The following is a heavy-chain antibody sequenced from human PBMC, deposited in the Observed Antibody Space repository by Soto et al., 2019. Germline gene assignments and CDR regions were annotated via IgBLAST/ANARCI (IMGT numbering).Heavy chain of an antibody. D-gene: IGHD3-3*01. Sequence: GSLRLSCAASGFTFSSYSMNWVRQAPGKGLEWVSSISSSSSYIYYADSVKGRFTISRDNAKNSLYLQMNSLRAEDTAVYYCARDVNYDFWSGKNWFDPWGQGTLVTVSS. CDR1: GFTFSSYS. CDR2: ISSSSSYI. J-gene: IGHJ5*02. CDR3: ARDVNYDFWSGKNWFDP. V-gene: IGHV3-21*01.